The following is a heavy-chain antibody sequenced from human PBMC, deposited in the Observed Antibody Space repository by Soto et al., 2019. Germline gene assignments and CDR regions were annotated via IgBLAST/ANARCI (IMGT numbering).Heavy chain of an antibody. V-gene: IGHV3-15*01. D-gene: IGHD2-21*01. Sequence: EVQLVESGGGLVKPGGSLRLSCAASGFTFSNAWMSWVRQAPGKGLEWVGRIKSKTDGGTTDYAAPVKGRFTISRDDSKNTLYLQMNSLKTEDTAVYYGTTVIVVVASPSYYYYYYMDVWGKGTTVTVSS. J-gene: IGHJ6*03. CDR2: IKSKTDGGTT. CDR3: TTVIVVVASPSYYYYYYMDV. CDR1: GFTFSNAW.